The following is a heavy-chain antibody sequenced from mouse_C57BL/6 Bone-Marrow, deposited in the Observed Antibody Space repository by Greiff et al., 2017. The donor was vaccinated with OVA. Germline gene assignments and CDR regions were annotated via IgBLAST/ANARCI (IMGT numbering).Heavy chain of an antibody. Sequence: VQLQQPGAELVMPGASVKLSCKASGYTFTSYWMHWVKQRPGQGLEWIGEIDPSDSYTNYNQKFKGKSTLTVDKSSSTAYMQLSSLTSEDSAVYYCARKYYGSSSLAWFAYWGQGTLVTVSA. J-gene: IGHJ3*01. CDR3: ARKYYGSSSLAWFAY. CDR2: IDPSDSYT. D-gene: IGHD1-1*01. V-gene: IGHV1-69*01. CDR1: GYTFTSYW.